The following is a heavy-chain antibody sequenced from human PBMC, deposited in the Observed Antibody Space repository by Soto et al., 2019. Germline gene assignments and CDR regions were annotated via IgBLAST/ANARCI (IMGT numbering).Heavy chain of an antibody. CDR3: ARSPRSSPVCAV. CDR2: VYPADHES. CDR1: GYTFSTYG. D-gene: IGHD6-13*01. J-gene: IGHJ4*02. Sequence: GGSLKISCPCSGYTFSTYGIGWVRHSPGQGLEWMGIVYPADHESRASPSFPGKVTISAEKSNNTACLQWSSLDASVSAFYFWARSPRSSPVCAVGGQGALVPVSS. V-gene: IGHV5-51*01.